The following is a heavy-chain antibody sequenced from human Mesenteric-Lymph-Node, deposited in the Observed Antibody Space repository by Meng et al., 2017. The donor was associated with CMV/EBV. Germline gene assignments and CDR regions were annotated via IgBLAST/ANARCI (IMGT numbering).Heavy chain of an antibody. CDR1: GLTFTNYA. J-gene: IGHJ4*02. CDR3: ARDHCSITSCFDF. V-gene: IGHV3-23*03. Sequence: AASGLTFTNYAMNWVRQGPGKGLEWVSMINSGGGIIYYADSVRGRFTISRDNSKNTLYLQMNSLRAEDTAVYYCARDHCSITSCFDFGGQGTLVTVSS. CDR2: INSGGGII. D-gene: IGHD2-8*01.